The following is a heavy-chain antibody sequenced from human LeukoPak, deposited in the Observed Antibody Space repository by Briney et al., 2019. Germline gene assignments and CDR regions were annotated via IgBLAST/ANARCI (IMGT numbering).Heavy chain of an antibody. J-gene: IGHJ4*02. CDR1: GFTFSNYA. V-gene: IGHV3-30*01. CDR3: AREFYDYVWGSYRYGLGY. Sequence: GGSLRLSCAASGFTFSNYAMHWVRQAPGKGLEWVAVIPYDGSKKYYADSVKGRFTISRDNSKNTLYLQMNSLRAEDTAVYYCAREFYDYVWGSYRYGLGYWGQETLVTVSS. D-gene: IGHD3-16*02. CDR2: IPYDGSKK.